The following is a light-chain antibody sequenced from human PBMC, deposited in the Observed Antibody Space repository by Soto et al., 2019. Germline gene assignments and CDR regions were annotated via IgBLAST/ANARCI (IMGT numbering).Light chain of an antibody. CDR3: QQYNNWPPWT. CDR1: QSVSSN. V-gene: IGKV3-15*01. Sequence: IGMTPSPATLSVSPGERATLSCRASQSVSSNLAWYQQKPGQAPRLLIYGASTRATGIPARFSGSGSGTEFTLTISSLQSEDFAVYYCQQYNNWPPWTFGQGTKVDIK. CDR2: GAS. J-gene: IGKJ1*01.